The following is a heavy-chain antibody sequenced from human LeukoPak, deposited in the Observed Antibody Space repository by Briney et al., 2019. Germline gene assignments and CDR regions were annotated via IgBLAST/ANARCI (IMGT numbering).Heavy chain of an antibody. CDR3: AGGAPTGYYYYYGMDA. Sequence: ASVKVSCKASGYTFTSYAMHWVRQAPGQRLEWMGWINAGNGNTKYSQKFQGRVTTTRDTSASTAYMELSSLRSEDTAVYYCAGGAPTGYYYYYGMDAWGKGTTVTVSS. CDR2: INAGNGNT. D-gene: IGHD3-9*01. J-gene: IGHJ6*04. CDR1: GYTFTSYA. V-gene: IGHV1-3*01.